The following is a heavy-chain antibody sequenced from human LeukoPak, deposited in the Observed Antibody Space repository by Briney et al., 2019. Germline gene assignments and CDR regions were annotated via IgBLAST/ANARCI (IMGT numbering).Heavy chain of an antibody. CDR3: ARDHAYRYGMKVDY. Sequence: ASVKVSCKTSGYTFSSYGISWVRQAPGQGLEWVGWISAYNENTKSAQNFQGRVTMTTDRSTSTAYMELRSLRSDDTAMYYCARDHAYRYGMKVDYWGQGTLVTVSP. D-gene: IGHD2-21*01. CDR1: GYTFSSYG. J-gene: IGHJ4*02. V-gene: IGHV1-18*01. CDR2: ISAYNENT.